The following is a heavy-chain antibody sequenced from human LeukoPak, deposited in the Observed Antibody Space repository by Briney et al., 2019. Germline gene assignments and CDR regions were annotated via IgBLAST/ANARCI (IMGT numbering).Heavy chain of an antibody. CDR3: ARDQDGANTY. J-gene: IGHJ4*02. CDR2: IYSGGST. V-gene: IGHV3-53*01. CDR1: GFTVSSNY. Sequence: PGRSLRLSCAASGFTVSSNYMSWVRQAPGKGLEWVSVIYSGGSTYYADSVKGRFTISRDNSKNTLYLQMNSLRAEDTAVYYCARDQDGANTYWGQGTLVTVSS.